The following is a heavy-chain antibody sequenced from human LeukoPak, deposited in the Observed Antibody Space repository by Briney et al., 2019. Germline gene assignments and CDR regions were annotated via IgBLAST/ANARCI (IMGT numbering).Heavy chain of an antibody. CDR1: GFTFSGSV. D-gene: IGHD2-8*02. J-gene: IGHJ4*02. CDR2: IRGKPNSYAT. Sequence: GGSLRLSCAASGFTFSGSVMHWVRKASGTGLERVGRIRGKPNSYATANAASVKGRFTISRDDSKNTAYLQMNSLKTEDTAVYYCTRLGSSTGEDYWGQGTLVTVS. V-gene: IGHV3-73*01. CDR3: TRLGSSTGEDY.